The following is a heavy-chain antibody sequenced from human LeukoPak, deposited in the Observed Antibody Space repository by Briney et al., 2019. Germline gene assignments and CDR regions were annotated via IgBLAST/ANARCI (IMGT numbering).Heavy chain of an antibody. V-gene: IGHV3-48*01. J-gene: IGHJ4*02. CDR3: ARGAYYYED. D-gene: IGHD3-22*01. CDR2: ISSSSTTM. CDR1: GFTFSSYS. Sequence: GGSLRLSCAASGFTFSSYSMNWVRQAPGKGLEWVSYISSSSTTMYYADSVKGRSTISRDNAKNSLYLQMNSLRAEDTAVYYCARGAYYYEDWGQGTLVTVSS.